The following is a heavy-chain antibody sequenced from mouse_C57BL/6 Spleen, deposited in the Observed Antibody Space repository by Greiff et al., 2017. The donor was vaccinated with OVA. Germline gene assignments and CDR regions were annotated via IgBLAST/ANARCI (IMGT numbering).Heavy chain of an antibody. CDR1: GYTFTSYW. Sequence: QVQLQQPGADLVKPGASVKVSCTASGYTFTSYWMHWVKQRPGQGLEWIGRIHPSDSDTNYNQKFKGQATLTVDKSYSTAYMQLSSLTSEGSAVYDCAMIPSYYGSSDEDFDYWGKGTTLTVSS. V-gene: IGHV1-74*01. D-gene: IGHD1-1*01. CDR2: IHPSDSDT. J-gene: IGHJ2*01. CDR3: AMIPSYYGSSDEDFDY.